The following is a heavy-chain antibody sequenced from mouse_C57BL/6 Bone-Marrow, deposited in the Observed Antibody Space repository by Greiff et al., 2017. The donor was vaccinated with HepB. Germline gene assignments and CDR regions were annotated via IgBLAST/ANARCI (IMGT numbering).Heavy chain of an antibody. CDR2: IWNGGGT. J-gene: IGHJ3*01. V-gene: IGHV2-9-1*01. Sequence: QVQLKESGPGLVAPSQSLSITCTVSGFSLTSYAISWVRQPPGKGLEWLGVIWNGGGTNYNSALKSRLSISKDNSNSQVFLKMNSLQTDDTARYYCASYSNYPFAYWGQGTLVTVSA. CDR1: GFSLTSYA. CDR3: ASYSNYPFAY. D-gene: IGHD2-5*01.